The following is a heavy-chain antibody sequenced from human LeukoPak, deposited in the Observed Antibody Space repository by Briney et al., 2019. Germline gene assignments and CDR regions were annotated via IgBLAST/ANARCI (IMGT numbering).Heavy chain of an antibody. CDR2: IRSKAYGGTT. Sequence: GGSLRLSCTASGFTFGDYAMSWVRQAPGKGLEWVGFIRSKAYGGTTEYAASVKGRFTISRDDSKGIAYLQMNSLKTEDTAVYYCTRDLEYSGSYYWSYWGQGTLVTVSS. D-gene: IGHD1-26*01. V-gene: IGHV3-49*04. CDR3: TRDLEYSGSYYWSY. J-gene: IGHJ4*02. CDR1: GFTFGDYA.